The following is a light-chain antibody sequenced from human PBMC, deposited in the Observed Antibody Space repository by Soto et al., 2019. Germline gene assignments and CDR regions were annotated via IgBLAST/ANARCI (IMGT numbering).Light chain of an antibody. V-gene: IGKV1-5*01. CDR3: QQYKIFPYT. CDR1: ETISNF. J-gene: IGKJ2*01. CDR2: DAS. Sequence: DIPMTQSPSTLSASVGDRVAITCRASETISNFLAWYQQKPGKAPKLLFFDASNLESGVPSRFSGSGSVTEFTLTITSLQPDDFATYYCQQYKIFPYTFGQGTNLDLK.